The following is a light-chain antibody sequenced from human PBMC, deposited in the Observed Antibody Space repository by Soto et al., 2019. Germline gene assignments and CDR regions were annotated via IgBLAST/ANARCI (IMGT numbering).Light chain of an antibody. J-gene: IGKJ1*01. CDR2: EAS. CDR1: QRVSTF. V-gene: IGKV3-11*01. Sequence: EIVLTQSPGTLSLSPGDRATLSCRASQRVSTFLAWYQQRPGQAPRLLISEASNRATGIPARFSGSGSGTDFTLTISSLEPEDFAVYYCQQSHNWPRTFGQGTKVEI. CDR3: QQSHNWPRT.